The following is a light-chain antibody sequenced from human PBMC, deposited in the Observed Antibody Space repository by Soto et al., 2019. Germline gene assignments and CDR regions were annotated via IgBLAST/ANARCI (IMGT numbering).Light chain of an antibody. CDR3: SSYARSSDFV. CDR1: SSDVGGYNY. V-gene: IGLV2-14*03. Sequence: QSALTQPASVSGSPGQSITISCTGTSSDVGGYNYVSWYQQHPGEAPILLIYDVSTRPPGISNRFSASKSGNTASLTISGLRPEDEADYYCSSYARSSDFVFGTGTKVTVL. CDR2: DVS. J-gene: IGLJ1*01.